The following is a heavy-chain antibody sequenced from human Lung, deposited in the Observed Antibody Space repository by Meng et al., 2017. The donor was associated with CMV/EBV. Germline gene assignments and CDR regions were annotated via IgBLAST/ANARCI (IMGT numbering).Heavy chain of an antibody. CDR2: ISWDGGST. CDR1: GFTFDDYT. Sequence: GESLKISCAASGFTFDDYTMHWVRQAPGKGLEWVSLISWDGGSTYYADSVKGRFTISRDNSKNSLYLQMNGLRTEDTALYYCAKDNSSAAGAFGISAYYFDYWGQGTLVTVSS. J-gene: IGHJ4*02. V-gene: IGHV3-43*01. D-gene: IGHD6-13*01. CDR3: AKDNSSAAGAFGISAYYFDY.